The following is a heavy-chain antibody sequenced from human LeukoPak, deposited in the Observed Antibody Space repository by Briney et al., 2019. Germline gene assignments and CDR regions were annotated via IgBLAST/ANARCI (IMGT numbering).Heavy chain of an antibody. CDR2: IYTSGST. Sequence: KPSETLSLTCTVSGGSISSSSYYWSWIRQPAGKGLEWIGRIYTSGSTNYNPSLKSRVTMSVDTSKNQFSLKLSSVTAADTAVHYCASGVMNYWGQGTLVTVSS. V-gene: IGHV4-61*02. CDR3: ASGVMNY. J-gene: IGHJ4*02. CDR1: GGSISSSSYY. D-gene: IGHD2-8*01.